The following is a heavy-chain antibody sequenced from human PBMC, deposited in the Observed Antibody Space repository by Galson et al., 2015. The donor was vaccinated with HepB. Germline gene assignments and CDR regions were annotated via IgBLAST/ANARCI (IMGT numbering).Heavy chain of an antibody. CDR3: ARARGPPAGRLGKYYFDY. J-gene: IGHJ4*02. CDR1: GGSISSSSYY. D-gene: IGHD3-10*01. CDR2: IYYSGST. V-gene: IGHV4-39*07. Sequence: TLSLTCTVSGGSISSSSYYWGWIRQPPGKGLEWIGSIYYSGSTYYNPSLKSRVTISVDTSKNQFSLKLSSVTAADTAVYYCARARGPPAGRLGKYYFDYWGQGTLVTVSS.